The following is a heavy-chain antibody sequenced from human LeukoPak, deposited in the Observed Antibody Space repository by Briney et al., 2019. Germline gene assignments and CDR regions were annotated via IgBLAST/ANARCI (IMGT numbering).Heavy chain of an antibody. J-gene: IGHJ4*02. CDR2: IWNDGSNK. CDR1: GFTFRSYG. CDR3: AREWTRTGPFDY. D-gene: IGHD3/OR15-3a*01. V-gene: IGHV3-33*01. Sequence: PGGSLRLSCAASGFTFRSYGLHWVRQAPGKGLEWVALIWNDGSNKYYADSVKSRSTISRDNSKNTLYLQMNRLRAEDTAVYYCAREWTRTGPFDYWGQGTLVTVSS.